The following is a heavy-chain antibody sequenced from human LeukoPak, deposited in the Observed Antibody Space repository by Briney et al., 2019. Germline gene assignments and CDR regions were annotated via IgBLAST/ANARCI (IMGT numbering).Heavy chain of an antibody. CDR2: TYYRSKWYN. CDR3: ARALHIPATAIQWGFDY. V-gene: IGHV6-1*01. D-gene: IGHD2-2*02. Sequence: SQTLSLTCAISGDSVSSNSAAWNWIRQSPSRGLEWLGRTYYRSKWYNDYAVSVKSRITINPDTSKNQFSLQLNSVTPEDTAVYYCARALHIPATAIQWGFDYWGQGTLVNVSS. CDR1: GDSVSSNSAA. J-gene: IGHJ4*02.